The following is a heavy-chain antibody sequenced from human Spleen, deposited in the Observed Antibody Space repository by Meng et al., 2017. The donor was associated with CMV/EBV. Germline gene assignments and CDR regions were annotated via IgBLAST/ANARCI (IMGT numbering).Heavy chain of an antibody. J-gene: IGHJ6*02. CDR3: ARDLWELVGVEYYYYGMDV. V-gene: IGHV3-53*01. CDR2: IYSGGSS. D-gene: IGHD3-16*01. Sequence: GESLKISCAASGFTVSDHYMNWVRQAPGKGLEWVSVIYSGGSSDYADSVKGRFTISRDNSKKTLYLQMSSLRAEDSAIYYCARDLWELVGVEYYYYGMDVWGQGTTVTVSS. CDR1: GFTVSDHY.